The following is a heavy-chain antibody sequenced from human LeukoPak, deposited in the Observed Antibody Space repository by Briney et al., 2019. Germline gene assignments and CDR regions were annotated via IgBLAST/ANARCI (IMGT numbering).Heavy chain of an antibody. CDR3: ARVAAAEYWFDP. D-gene: IGHD6-13*01. CDR1: GYTFTGYY. Sequence: ASVKVSCKASGYTFTGYYTHWVRQAPGQGLEWMGWINPNSGGTNYAQKFQGRVTMTRDTSISTAYMELSRLRSDDTAVYYCARVAAAEYWFDPWGQGTLVTVPS. V-gene: IGHV1-2*02. J-gene: IGHJ5*02. CDR2: INPNSGGT.